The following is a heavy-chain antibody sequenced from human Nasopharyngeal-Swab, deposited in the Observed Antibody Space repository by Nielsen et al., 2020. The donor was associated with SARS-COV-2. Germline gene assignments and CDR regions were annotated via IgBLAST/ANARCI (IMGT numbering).Heavy chain of an antibody. CDR3: ARADGSSFDY. J-gene: IGHJ4*02. D-gene: IGHD6-13*01. Sequence: GGSLRLSCAGSGFTFSVYYMRWIRQAPGKGLERVSYISSSGSTIYYADSVKGRFTISRDNAKNSLYLQMNSLRAEDTAVYYCARADGSSFDYWGQGTLVTVSS. CDR1: GFTFSVYY. V-gene: IGHV3-11*04. CDR2: ISSSGSTI.